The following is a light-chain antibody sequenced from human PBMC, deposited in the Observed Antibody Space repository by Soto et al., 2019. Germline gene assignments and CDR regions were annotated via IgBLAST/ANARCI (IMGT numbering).Light chain of an antibody. J-gene: IGLJ2*01. CDR2: EVS. V-gene: IGLV2-8*01. Sequence: QSVLTQPPSASGSPGQSVTISCTGTSSDVGGYNYVSWYQQHPGKAPKLMSYEVSKRPSGVPDRFSGSKSGDTASLTVSGFQAEDEDDYYCSSYAGSNNVVFGGGTKLTVL. CDR3: SSYAGSNNVV. CDR1: SSDVGGYNY.